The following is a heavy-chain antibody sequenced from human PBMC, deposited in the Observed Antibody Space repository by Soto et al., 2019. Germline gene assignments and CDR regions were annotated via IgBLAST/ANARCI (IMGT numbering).Heavy chain of an antibody. CDR3: AKPRKWVLVPAATDI. V-gene: IGHV3-30*18. Sequence: QVQLVESGGGVVQPGRSLRLSCAASGFTFSSYGMHWVRQAPGKGLEWVAVISYDGSNKYYADSVKGRFTISRDNSKNTLYLQMNSLRAEDTAVYYCAKPRKWVLVPAATDIWGQGTLVTVSS. J-gene: IGHJ4*02. CDR2: ISYDGSNK. CDR1: GFTFSSYG. D-gene: IGHD2-2*01.